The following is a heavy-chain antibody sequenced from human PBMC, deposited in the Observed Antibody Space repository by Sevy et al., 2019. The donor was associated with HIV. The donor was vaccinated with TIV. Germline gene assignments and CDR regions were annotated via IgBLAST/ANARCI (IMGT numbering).Heavy chain of an antibody. Sequence: GVSLRLSCAASGIAFSTYAMFWVRQAPGKGLEWVSSISAGGYTTYYADSVKGRFTLSRDNSRNTLDLQMNSLRADDTAVYYCAKDFSDVYYYDSSATVDYWGQGTLVTVSS. CDR2: ISAGGYTT. V-gene: IGHV3-23*01. J-gene: IGHJ4*02. CDR3: AKDFSDVYYYDSSATVDY. CDR1: GIAFSTYA. D-gene: IGHD3-22*01.